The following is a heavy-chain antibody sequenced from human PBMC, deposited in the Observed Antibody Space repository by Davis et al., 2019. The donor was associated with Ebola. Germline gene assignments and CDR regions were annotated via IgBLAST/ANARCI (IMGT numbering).Heavy chain of an antibody. CDR1: GGTFNTYT. CDR3: ARYGGYDLDF. V-gene: IGHV1-69*16. Sequence: SVKVSCKASGGTFNTYTFTWVRQAPGQGLEWMGGIIPILGTVNYAQKFQGRVTMTTDTSTSTAYMELSSLRFDDTAIYYCARYGGYDLDFWGQGTLVTVSS. D-gene: IGHD5-12*01. J-gene: IGHJ4*02. CDR2: IIPILGTV.